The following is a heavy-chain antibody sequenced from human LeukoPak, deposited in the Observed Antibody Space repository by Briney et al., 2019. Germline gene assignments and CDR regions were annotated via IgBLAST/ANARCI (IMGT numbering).Heavy chain of an antibody. Sequence: HPGGSLRLSCAASGFTFSSYGMHWVRQAPGKGLEWVAVISYDGSNKYYADSVKGRFTISRDNSKNTLYLQMNSLRAEDTAVYYCARKAVTQYYFDYWGQGTLVTVSS. J-gene: IGHJ4*02. CDR3: ARKAVTQYYFDY. CDR1: GFTFSSYG. D-gene: IGHD2-21*02. V-gene: IGHV3-30*03. CDR2: ISYDGSNK.